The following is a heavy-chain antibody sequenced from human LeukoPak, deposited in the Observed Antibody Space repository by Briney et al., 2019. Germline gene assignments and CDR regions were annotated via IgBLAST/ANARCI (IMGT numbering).Heavy chain of an antibody. Sequence: SETLSLTCTVSGGSISSYYWSWIRQPAGKGLEWIGRIYTSGSTNYNPSLKSRVTMSVDTSKNQFSLKLSSVTAADTAVYYCARASGGYFYYYYYMDVWGKGTTVTVSS. V-gene: IGHV4-4*07. CDR3: ARASGGYFYYYYYMDV. J-gene: IGHJ6*03. CDR2: IYTSGST. CDR1: GGSISSYY. D-gene: IGHD1-26*01.